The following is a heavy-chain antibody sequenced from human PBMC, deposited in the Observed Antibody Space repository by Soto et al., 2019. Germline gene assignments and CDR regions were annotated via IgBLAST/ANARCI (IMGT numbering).Heavy chain of an antibody. Sequence: EVQLLESGGGLVQGGGSLRLSCAASGFTFSRDGMSWVRQAPGKGLEWVSLITDNGGSTYYADSVKGRFTISRDNTKNTLFLQMNSLRAEDTAVYYCAKERATTTAFDYWGQGALVTVSS. CDR2: ITDNGGST. D-gene: IGHD4-17*01. CDR1: GFTFSRDG. J-gene: IGHJ4*02. V-gene: IGHV3-23*01. CDR3: AKERATTTAFDY.